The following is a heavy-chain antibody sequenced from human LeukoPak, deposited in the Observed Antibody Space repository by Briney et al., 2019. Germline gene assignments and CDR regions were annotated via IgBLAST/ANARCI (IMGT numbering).Heavy chain of an antibody. J-gene: IGHJ4*02. V-gene: IGHV3-23*01. D-gene: IGHD3-10*01. CDR2: ISGSGGST. CDR1: GFTFSSYA. CDR3: AKYVGDGSGSLTPSY. Sequence: GGPLRLSCAASGFTFSSYAMSWVRQAPGKGLEWVSAISGSGGSTYYADSVKGRFTISRDNSKNTLYLQMNSLRAEDTAVYYCAKYVGDGSGSLTPSYWGQGTLVTVSS.